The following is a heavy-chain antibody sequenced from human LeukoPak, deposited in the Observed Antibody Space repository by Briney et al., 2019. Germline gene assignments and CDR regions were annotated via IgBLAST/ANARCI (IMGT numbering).Heavy chain of an antibody. CDR1: GGSFSDYY. D-gene: IGHD3-16*02. CDR2: INNSGST. Sequence: KPWATLSLSGAVDGGSFSDYYWRWIRQPPGKGLEWIGEINNSGSTNYNQSLKSRVTISVDTSKNQFSLKLSSVPAADTAVYYCARDDYVWGSYRTAYYYYYMDVWGKGTTVTISS. CDR3: ARDDYVWGSYRTAYYYYYMDV. J-gene: IGHJ6*03. V-gene: IGHV4-34*01.